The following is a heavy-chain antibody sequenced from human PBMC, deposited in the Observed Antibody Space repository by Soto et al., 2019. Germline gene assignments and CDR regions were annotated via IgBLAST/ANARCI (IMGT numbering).Heavy chain of an antibody. CDR2: ISGSGGST. D-gene: IGHD2-15*01. J-gene: IGHJ4*02. CDR1: GFTFSSYA. V-gene: IGHV3-23*01. CDR3: AKMGAVVVAATISPFDY. Sequence: EVQLLESGGGLVQPGGSLRLSCAASGFTFSSYAMSWVRQAPGKGLEWVSAISGSGGSTYYADSVKGRFTISRDNSKNTLYLQMNSLRPEDTAVYYCAKMGAVVVAATISPFDYWGQGTLVTLSS.